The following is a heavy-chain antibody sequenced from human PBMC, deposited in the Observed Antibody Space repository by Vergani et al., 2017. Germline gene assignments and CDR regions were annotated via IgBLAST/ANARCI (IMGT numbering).Heavy chain of an antibody. V-gene: IGHV3-66*02. CDR1: GFPVSSNY. J-gene: IGHJ4*02. Sequence: EVQLVESGGGWVQPGGSLRLSCTASGFPVSSNYLSWVRQAPGEGLEWVSVIYTGASTYYADSVKGRFTISRDNSKNTLYLQMNSLRPEDTAVYYCARESIYCSGSSCYGGFASWGQGTLVTVSS. CDR2: IYTGAST. CDR3: ARESIYCSGSSCYGGFAS. D-gene: IGHD2-15*01.